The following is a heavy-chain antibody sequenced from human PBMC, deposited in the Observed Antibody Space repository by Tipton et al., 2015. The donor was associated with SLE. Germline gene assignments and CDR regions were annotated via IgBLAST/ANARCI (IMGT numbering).Heavy chain of an antibody. CDR2: INPNSGGT. Sequence: QLVQSGAEVKKPGASVTVSCKTSGYTFTTYYLHWVRQAPGQGLEWMGWINPNSGGTDYAQKFQGRVTMTRDTSISTAYMELSRLTSDDTAVYYCARGGYCSGGSCYSRYYYGMDVWGQGTTVTVSS. CDR1: GYTFTTYY. CDR3: ARGGYCSGGSCYSRYYYGMDV. J-gene: IGHJ6*02. V-gene: IGHV1-2*02. D-gene: IGHD2-15*01.